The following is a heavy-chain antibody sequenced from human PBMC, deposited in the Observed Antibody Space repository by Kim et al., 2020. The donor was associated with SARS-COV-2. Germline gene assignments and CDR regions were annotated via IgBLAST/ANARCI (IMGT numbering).Heavy chain of an antibody. CDR1: GFTFSSYA. J-gene: IGHJ5*02. D-gene: IGHD4-17*01. CDR2: ISGSGGST. CDR3: AKDSSGYGDYLRRFDP. Sequence: GGSLRLSCAASGFTFSSYAMSWVRQAPGKGLEWVSAISGSGGSTYYADSVKGRFTISRDNSKNTLYLQMNSLRAEDTAVYYCAKDSSGYGDYLRRFDPWGQGTLVTVSS. V-gene: IGHV3-23*01.